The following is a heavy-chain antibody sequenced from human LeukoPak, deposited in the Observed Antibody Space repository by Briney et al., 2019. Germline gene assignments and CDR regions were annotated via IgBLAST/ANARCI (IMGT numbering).Heavy chain of an antibody. Sequence: ASVKVSFKASGYSFTAYSIVWVRQAPGQGLEWMGWIHPHSGGTAYGKTFQGRVTMTRDTSISTAYMELNSLGSDDAAVYYCARLGTGYSLSYWGQGTLVTVSS. D-gene: IGHD5-18*01. J-gene: IGHJ4*02. V-gene: IGHV1-2*02. CDR3: ARLGTGYSLSY. CDR2: IHPHSGGT. CDR1: GYSFTAYS.